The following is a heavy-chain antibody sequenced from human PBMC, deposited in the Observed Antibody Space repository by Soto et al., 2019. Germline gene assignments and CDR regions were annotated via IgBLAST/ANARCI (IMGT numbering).Heavy chain of an antibody. CDR3: ARGRALYDYGDYFDY. J-gene: IGHJ4*02. CDR1: GGSFSGYY. D-gene: IGHD4-17*01. V-gene: IGHV4-34*01. Sequence: SETLSLTCAVYGGSFSGYYWSWIRQPPGKGLEWIGEINHSGSTNYNPSLKSRVTISVDTSKNQFSLKLGSVTAADTAVYYCARGRALYDYGDYFDYWGQGTLVTVSS. CDR2: INHSGST.